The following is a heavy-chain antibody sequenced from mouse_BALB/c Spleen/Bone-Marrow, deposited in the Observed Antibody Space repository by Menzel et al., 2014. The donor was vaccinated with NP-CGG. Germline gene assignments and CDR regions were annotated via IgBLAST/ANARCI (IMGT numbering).Heavy chain of an antibody. Sequence: QVQLQQSGAELVRPGASVTLSCKASGYTFTDYEMHWVKQTPVHGLEWIGAIDPETGGTAYNQKFKGKATLTADKSSSTAYMELRSLTSEDSAVYYCTRGGNFITTVVVYFDYWGQGTTLTVSS. CDR3: TRGGNFITTVVVYFDY. D-gene: IGHD1-1*01. CDR2: IDPETGGT. V-gene: IGHV1-15*01. J-gene: IGHJ2*01. CDR1: GYTFTDYE.